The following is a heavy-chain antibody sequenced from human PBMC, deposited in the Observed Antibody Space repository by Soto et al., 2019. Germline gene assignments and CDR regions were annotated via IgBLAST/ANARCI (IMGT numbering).Heavy chain of an antibody. CDR1: GYALTSYY. V-gene: IGHV1-46*01. Sequence: APAKVSCKASGYALTSYYMHWVRQAPGQGLEWMGIINPSGGSTSCAQKFQGRVTMTRDTSTSTVYMELSSLRSEDTAVYYCARVRRSSGYYYGYWGQGTPVTV. D-gene: IGHD3-22*01. CDR2: INPSGGST. CDR3: ARVRRSSGYYYGY. J-gene: IGHJ4*02.